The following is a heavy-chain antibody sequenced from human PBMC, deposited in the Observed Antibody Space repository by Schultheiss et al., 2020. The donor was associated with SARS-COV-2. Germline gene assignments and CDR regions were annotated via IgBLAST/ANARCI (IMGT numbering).Heavy chain of an antibody. Sequence: GGSLRLSCAASGFTFDDYAMHWVRQAPGKGLEWVSGISGSGGSTYYADSVKGRFTISRDNSKNTLYLQMNSLRAEDTALYYCARLHAYCSSTSCEWGAFDIWGQGTMVTVSS. V-gene: IGHV3-23*01. CDR2: ISGSGGST. D-gene: IGHD2-2*01. J-gene: IGHJ3*02. CDR1: GFTFDDYA. CDR3: ARLHAYCSSTSCEWGAFDI.